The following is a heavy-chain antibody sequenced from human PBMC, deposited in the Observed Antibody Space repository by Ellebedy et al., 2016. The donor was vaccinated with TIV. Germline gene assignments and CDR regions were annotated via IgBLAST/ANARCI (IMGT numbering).Heavy chain of an antibody. CDR1: GFTFNNYL. V-gene: IGHV3-74*01. D-gene: IGHD3-9*01. Sequence: GGSLRLXXAASGFTFNNYLMHWVRQAPGKGLVRVSRINTDGGSANYADSVKGRFTISRDNAKNTLYLQMNSLRAEDTAVYYCARNFAYSQFDYWGQGTLVTVSS. CDR2: INTDGGSA. J-gene: IGHJ4*02. CDR3: ARNFAYSQFDY.